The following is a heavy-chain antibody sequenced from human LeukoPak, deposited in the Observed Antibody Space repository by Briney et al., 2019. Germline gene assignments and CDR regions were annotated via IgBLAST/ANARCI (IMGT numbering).Heavy chain of an antibody. J-gene: IGHJ5*02. CDR3: ARGGPIVVVPAAIRFDP. D-gene: IGHD2-2*01. CDR2: IYDSGST. Sequence: PSETLSLTCTVSGGSIRSSYYYWGRIRQPPGKGLEWIGSIYDSGSTYYNPSLKSRVTISVDTSKNQFSLKLNSVTAADTAVYYCARGGPIVVVPAAIRFDPWGQGTLVTVSS. V-gene: IGHV4-39*01. CDR1: GGSIRSSYYY.